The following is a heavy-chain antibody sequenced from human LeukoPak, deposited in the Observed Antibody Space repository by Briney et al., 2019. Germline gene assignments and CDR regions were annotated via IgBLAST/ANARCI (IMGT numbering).Heavy chain of an antibody. V-gene: IGHV5-51*01. CDR1: GYKFTAFW. D-gene: IGHD3-22*01. J-gene: IGHJ1*01. CDR3: ATTDRPYYYDSSGYYGAEYFLH. CDR2: IYPGDSDT. Sequence: GESLKISGKGSGYKFTAFWIGWVRQMPGKGLEWMGIIYPGDSDTRYSPSFQGQVTISADRSISTAYLQWSSLKASDTAMYYCATTDRPYYYDSSGYYGAEYFLHWGQGTLVTVSS.